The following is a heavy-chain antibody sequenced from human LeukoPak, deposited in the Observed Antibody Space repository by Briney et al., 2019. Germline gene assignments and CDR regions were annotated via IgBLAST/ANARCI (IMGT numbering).Heavy chain of an antibody. CDR2: IYYGGST. CDR1: GGSISSYY. V-gene: IGHV4-59*13. J-gene: IGHJ6*03. Sequence: SETLSLTCTVPGGSISSYYWSWIRQPPGKGLEWIGDIYYGGSTNYNPSLKSRVTMSVDTSKNQFSLKLSSVTAADTAVYYCARSSEGRYYYDSSGYSYYYYYMDVWGKGTTVTISS. CDR3: ARSSEGRYYYDSSGYSYYYYYMDV. D-gene: IGHD3-22*01.